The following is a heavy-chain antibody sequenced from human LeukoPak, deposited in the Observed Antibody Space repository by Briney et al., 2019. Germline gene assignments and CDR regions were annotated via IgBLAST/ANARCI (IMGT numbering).Heavy chain of an antibody. Sequence: RASVKVSCTASGYTFTGYYMHWVRQAPGQGLEWMGWISAYNGNTNYAQKLQGRVTMTTDTSTSTAYMELRSLRSDDTAVYYCARDGITVTRDLDYWGQGTLVTVSS. D-gene: IGHD4-17*01. J-gene: IGHJ4*02. CDR3: ARDGITVTRDLDY. CDR2: ISAYNGNT. CDR1: GYTFTGYY. V-gene: IGHV1-18*04.